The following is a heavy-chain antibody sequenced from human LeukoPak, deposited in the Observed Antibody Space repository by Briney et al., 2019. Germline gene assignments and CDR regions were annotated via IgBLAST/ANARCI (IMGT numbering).Heavy chain of an antibody. D-gene: IGHD3-16*02. CDR1: GGSISSSSYY. Sequence: SETLSLTCTVSGGSISSSSYYWGWIRQPPGKGLEWIGEINHSGSTNYNPSLKSRVTISVDTSKNQFSLKLSSVTAADTAVYYCARRPHYDYVWGSYRPAYYFDYWGQGTLVTVSS. CDR2: INHSGST. CDR3: ARRPHYDYVWGSYRPAYYFDY. V-gene: IGHV4-39*07. J-gene: IGHJ4*02.